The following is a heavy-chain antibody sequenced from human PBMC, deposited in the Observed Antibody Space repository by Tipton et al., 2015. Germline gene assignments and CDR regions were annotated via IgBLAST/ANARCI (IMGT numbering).Heavy chain of an antibody. CDR2: IYPGDSDT. Sequence: SLRLSCKGSGYSFSNYWIGWVRQMPGKGLEWMGIIYPGDSDTRYSPSFQAQVTISADKSISTAYLQWSSLKASDTAMYYCARAGLDSSSSSDYWGQGTLVTVSS. CDR1: GYSFSNYW. CDR3: ARAGLDSSSSSDY. D-gene: IGHD6-6*01. J-gene: IGHJ4*02. V-gene: IGHV5-51*01.